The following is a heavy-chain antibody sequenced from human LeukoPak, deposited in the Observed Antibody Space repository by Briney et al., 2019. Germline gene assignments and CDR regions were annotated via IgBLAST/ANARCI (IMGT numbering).Heavy chain of an antibody. V-gene: IGHV1-69*05. CDR3: ARKSRPGITAHFDY. D-gene: IGHD6-13*01. CDR2: IIPISGTA. Sequence: SVKVSCKASGGTFSSYAISWVRQAPGQGLEWMGGIIPISGTANYAQKFQGRVTITTDESTSTAYMELSSLRSEDTAVYYCARKSRPGITAHFDYLGQGTLVTGFS. CDR1: GGTFSSYA. J-gene: IGHJ4*01.